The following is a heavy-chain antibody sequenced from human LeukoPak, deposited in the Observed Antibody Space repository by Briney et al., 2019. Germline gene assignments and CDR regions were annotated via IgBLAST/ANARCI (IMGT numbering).Heavy chain of an antibody. CDR2: IYYSGST. V-gene: IGHV4-59*01. D-gene: IGHD3-22*01. CDR1: GGSISSYY. J-gene: IGHJ4*02. CDR3: ARRGEDYDSSGYSLYYFDY. Sequence: PSETLSLTCTVSGGSISSYYWSWIRQPPGKGLEWIGYIYYSGSTNYNPSLKSRVTISVDTSKNQFSLKLSSVTAADTAVYYCARRGEDYDSSGYSLYYFDYWGQGTLVTVSS.